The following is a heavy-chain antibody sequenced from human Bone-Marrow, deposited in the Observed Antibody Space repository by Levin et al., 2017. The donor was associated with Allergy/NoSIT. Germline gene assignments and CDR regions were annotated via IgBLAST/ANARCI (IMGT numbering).Heavy chain of an antibody. D-gene: IGHD3-9*01. Sequence: QPGGSLRLSCAASGFVVSRNHMSWVRQAPGKGLEWLSVTYSGGATSYRDSVKGRFTISRDNFKNTLYLQMNTLRVEDTAIYYCARDNYDTPGELDFWGQGTLVTVSS. V-gene: IGHV3-53*01. CDR1: GFVVSRNH. J-gene: IGHJ4*02. CDR3: ARDNYDTPGELDF. CDR2: TYSGGAT.